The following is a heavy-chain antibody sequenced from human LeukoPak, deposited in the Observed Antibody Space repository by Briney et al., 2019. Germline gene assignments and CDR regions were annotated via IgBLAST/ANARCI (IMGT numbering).Heavy chain of an antibody. Sequence: SETLSLTCTVSGGSISSYYWSWLRQPPVKGLEWIGYIYYSGSTNYNPSLKSLVTISVDTSKNQFSLKLSSVTAADTAVYYCARSEGPTYYYDSSGYVTAFDIWGQGTMVTVSS. V-gene: IGHV4-59*01. CDR1: GGSISSYY. CDR2: IYYSGST. J-gene: IGHJ3*02. D-gene: IGHD3-22*01. CDR3: ARSEGPTYYYDSSGYVTAFDI.